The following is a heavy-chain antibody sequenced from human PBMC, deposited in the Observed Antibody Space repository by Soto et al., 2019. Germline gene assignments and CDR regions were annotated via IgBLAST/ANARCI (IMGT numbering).Heavy chain of an antibody. CDR2: IIPIFGTA. J-gene: IGHJ3*02. V-gene: IGHV1-69*13. CDR3: ARDGWSGGSCDHRQAFDI. Sequence: SVKVSCKASGGTFSSYAISWVRQAPGQGLEWMGGIIPIFGTANYAQKFQGRVTMTADESTSTAYMELSSLRSEDTAVYYCARDGWSGGSCDHRQAFDILGQGTMVTVSS. CDR1: GGTFSSYA. D-gene: IGHD2-15*01.